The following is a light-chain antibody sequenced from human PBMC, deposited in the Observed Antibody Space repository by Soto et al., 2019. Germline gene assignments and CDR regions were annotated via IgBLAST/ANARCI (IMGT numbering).Light chain of an antibody. J-gene: IGLJ1*01. V-gene: IGLV2-11*01. CDR3: CSYAGEYKYV. Sequence: QSVLTQPRSVSGSPGQSVTISCTGSSSDVGAYNFASWYQQHPGAAPKLLIHDVNKRPPEVPDRFSASKSGNTASLTISGLQAEDEADYYCCSYAGEYKYVFGSGTKVTVL. CDR1: SSDVGAYNF. CDR2: DVN.